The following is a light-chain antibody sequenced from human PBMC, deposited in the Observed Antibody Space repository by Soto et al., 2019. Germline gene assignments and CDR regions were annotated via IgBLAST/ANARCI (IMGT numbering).Light chain of an antibody. CDR1: QSISVW. V-gene: IGKV1-5*03. J-gene: IGKJ1*01. CDR3: QKYNDALRT. Sequence: DIQMTQSPSTLSASVGDRVTITCRASQSISVWLAWYQQKAGKAPNLLIYKASRLESGVPSRFSGSGSETEFTLTISSQQPEDVASYYCQKYNDALRTFGQGTKVDI. CDR2: KAS.